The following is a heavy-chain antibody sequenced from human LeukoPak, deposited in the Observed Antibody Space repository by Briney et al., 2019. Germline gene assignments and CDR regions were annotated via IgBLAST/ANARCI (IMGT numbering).Heavy chain of an antibody. V-gene: IGHV1-2*06. J-gene: IGHJ4*02. Sequence: ASVKVSCKGSGYTFTGDYMHWVRQAPGQGLEWMGRINPNSGGTNYAQKFQGRVTMTRDTSISTAYLELSRLRSDDTAVYYCARDQGGVVVIHWGQGTLVTVSS. CDR1: GYTFTGDY. D-gene: IGHD3-22*01. CDR3: ARDQGGVVVIH. CDR2: INPNSGGT.